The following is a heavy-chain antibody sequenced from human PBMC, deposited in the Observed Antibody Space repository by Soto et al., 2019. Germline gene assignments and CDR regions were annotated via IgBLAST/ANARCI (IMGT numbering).Heavy chain of an antibody. CDR1: GYTFTSYY. CDR3: ARCGVYFVVQAAILADYYYYYYMDV. Sequence: ASVKVSCKASGYTFTSYYMHWVRQAPGQGLEWMGIINPSGGSTSYAQKFQGRVTMTRDTSTSTVYMELSSLRSEDTAVYYCARCGVYFVVQAAILADYYYYYYMDVWGKATTVTVSS. CDR2: INPSGGST. D-gene: IGHD2-2*01. V-gene: IGHV1-46*03. J-gene: IGHJ6*03.